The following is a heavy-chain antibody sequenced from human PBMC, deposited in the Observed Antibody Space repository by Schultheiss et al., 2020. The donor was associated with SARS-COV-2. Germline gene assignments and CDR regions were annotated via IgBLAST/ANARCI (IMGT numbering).Heavy chain of an antibody. CDR2: IWYDGSNK. J-gene: IGHJ4*02. CDR3: ARDGYCTNGVCHYFDY. Sequence: GGSLRLSCAASRFTFSTYSMNWVRQAPGKGLEWVAVIWYDGSNKYYADSVKGRFTISRDNSKNTLYLQMSSLRAEDTAVYYCARDGYCTNGVCHYFDYWGQGTLVTVSS. CDR1: RFTFSTYS. V-gene: IGHV3-33*08. D-gene: IGHD2-8*01.